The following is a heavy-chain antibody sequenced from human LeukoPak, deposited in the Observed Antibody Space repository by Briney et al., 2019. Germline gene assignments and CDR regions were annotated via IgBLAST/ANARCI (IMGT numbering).Heavy chain of an antibody. CDR1: GGSISSGSYY. J-gene: IGHJ6*03. CDR2: IYTSGST. CDR3: ARILMARPGYYYYYYMDV. Sequence: SQTLSLTCTVSGGSISSGSYYWSWIRQPAGKGLEWIGRIYTSGSTNSNPSLKSRVTISVDTSKNQFSLKLSSVTAADTAVYYCARILMARPGYYYYYYMDVWGKGTTVTVSS. V-gene: IGHV4-61*02. D-gene: IGHD1-14*01.